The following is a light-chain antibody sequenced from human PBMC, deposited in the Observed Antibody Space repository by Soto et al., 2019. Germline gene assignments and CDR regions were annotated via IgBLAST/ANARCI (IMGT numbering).Light chain of an antibody. V-gene: IGKV1-39*01. J-gene: IGKJ4*01. CDR1: RTINTY. Sequence: DVRMTQSPSSLSASVGDTITITCRASRTINTYLNWFQQKPGEPPRLLIYGASTLHDGVPSRFSGSGSGAVFTLTISGLQPEDVASYHCPQSYSDISFGGGTKV. CDR2: GAS. CDR3: PQSYSDIS.